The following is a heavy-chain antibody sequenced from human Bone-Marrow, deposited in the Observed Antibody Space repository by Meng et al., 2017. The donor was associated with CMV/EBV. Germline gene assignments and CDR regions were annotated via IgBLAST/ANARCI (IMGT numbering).Heavy chain of an antibody. J-gene: IGHJ6*02. CDR1: GGSFSGYY. D-gene: IGHD3-9*01. CDR3: ARVISPAYDILTGYYMGVGFDYYGMDV. Sequence: GSLRLSCAVYGGSFSGYYWSWIRQPPGKGLEWIGEINHSGSTNYNPSLKSRVTISVDTSKNQFSLKLSSVTAADTAVYYCARVISPAYDILTGYYMGVGFDYYGMDVWGQGTTVTVSS. CDR2: INHSGST. V-gene: IGHV4-34*01.